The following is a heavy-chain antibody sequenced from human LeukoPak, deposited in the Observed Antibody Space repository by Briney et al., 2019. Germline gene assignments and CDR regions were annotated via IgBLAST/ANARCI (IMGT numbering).Heavy chain of an antibody. J-gene: IGHJ5*02. V-gene: IGHV4-30-2*01. CDR2: IYHSGST. CDR3: ARHGPPGITIFGVAPYNWFDP. Sequence: SQTLSLTCAVSGGSISSGGYSWSWIRQPPGKGLEWIGYIYHSGSTYYNPSLKSRVTISVDRSKNQFSLKLSSVTAADTAVYYCARHGPPGITIFGVAPYNWFDPWGQGTLVTVSS. D-gene: IGHD3-3*01. CDR1: GGSISSGGYS.